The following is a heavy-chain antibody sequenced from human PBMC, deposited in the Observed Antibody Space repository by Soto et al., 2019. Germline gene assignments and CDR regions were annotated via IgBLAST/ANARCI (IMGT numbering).Heavy chain of an antibody. J-gene: IGHJ4*02. CDR1: GFPFSAYW. V-gene: IGHV3-7*01. CDR3: AKVSYNSWSIDY. D-gene: IGHD6-6*01. Sequence: GGSLRLSCAASGFPFSAYWMTWVRQAPGKGLEWVANINQDVGAKFSVDSVKGRFTISRDNAKNSLYLQMNSLRAEDTAVYYCAKVSYNSWSIDYWGQGTLVTVSS. CDR2: INQDVGAK.